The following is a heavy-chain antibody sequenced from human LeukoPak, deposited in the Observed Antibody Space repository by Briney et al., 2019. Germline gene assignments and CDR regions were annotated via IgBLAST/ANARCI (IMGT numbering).Heavy chain of an antibody. D-gene: IGHD3-22*01. Sequence: GGSLRLSCAASGFTFTAYLIHWVRQAPGKRLEWVAVMSSDGNAMFYADSVKGRFTISRDNSKNTLYLQMNSLRAEDTAVYYCVRESEYYFDHSASFDYWGQGTLVTVSS. CDR1: GFTFTAYL. CDR3: VRESEYYFDHSASFDY. V-gene: IGHV3-30-3*01. CDR2: MSSDGNAM. J-gene: IGHJ4*02.